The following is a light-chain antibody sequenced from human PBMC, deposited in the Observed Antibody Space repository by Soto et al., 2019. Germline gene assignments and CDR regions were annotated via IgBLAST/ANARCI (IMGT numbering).Light chain of an antibody. J-gene: IGLJ2*01. V-gene: IGLV3-1*01. CDR1: KLGDKY. CDR2: QDS. Sequence: ELTQPPSVSVSPGQTASITCSGDKLGDKYACWYQQKPGQSPVLVIYQDSKRPSGIPERFSGSNSGNTATLTISGTQAMDEADYYCQAWDSSTDVVFGGGTKPPS. CDR3: QAWDSSTDVV.